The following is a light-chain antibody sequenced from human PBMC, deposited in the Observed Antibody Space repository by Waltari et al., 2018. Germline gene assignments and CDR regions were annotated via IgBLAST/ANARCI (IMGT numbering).Light chain of an antibody. CDR2: EAT. CDR3: CSYASSPPSVV. CDR1: SNDIGGYNL. Sequence: QSALTQPASVSGSPGQSITISCTGTSNDIGGYNLVSWYQQHPGEAPKVLIYEATKRPSVVYVRFSGSKSGNTAALTISGLQSEDEADYYCCSYASSPPSVVFGGGTKVTVL. J-gene: IGLJ2*01. V-gene: IGLV2-23*01.